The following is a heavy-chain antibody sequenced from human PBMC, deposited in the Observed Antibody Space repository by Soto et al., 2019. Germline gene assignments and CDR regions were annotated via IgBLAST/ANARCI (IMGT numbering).Heavy chain of an antibody. CDR1: GFSLTTRGVG. J-gene: IGHJ5*02. Sequence: QITLKESGPTLVKPTQTPTLTCTFSGFSLTTRGVGVGWIRQPPGKALECLALIYWDDDKRYSPSLQSRLSITKDTSKNQVVLTMTNVDPVDTATYYCAHIPNYYQYDWFDPWGQGTLVSVSS. CDR3: AHIPNYYQYDWFDP. CDR2: IYWDDDK. D-gene: IGHD3-16*01. V-gene: IGHV2-5*02.